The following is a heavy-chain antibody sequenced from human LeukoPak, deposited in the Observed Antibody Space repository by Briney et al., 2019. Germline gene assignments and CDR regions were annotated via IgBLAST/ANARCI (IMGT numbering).Heavy chain of an antibody. Sequence: QTGGSLRLSCAASGFTFSSYWMSWVRQAPGKGLEWVANIKQDGSEKYYVDSVKGRFTISRDNAKNSLYLQMNSLRAEDTAVYYCARSIRFLEWLCETRVCPKKYYFDYWGQGTLVTVSS. D-gene: IGHD3-3*01. CDR2: IKQDGSEK. V-gene: IGHV3-7*03. CDR3: ARSIRFLEWLCETRVCPKKYYFDY. CDR1: GFTFSSYW. J-gene: IGHJ4*02.